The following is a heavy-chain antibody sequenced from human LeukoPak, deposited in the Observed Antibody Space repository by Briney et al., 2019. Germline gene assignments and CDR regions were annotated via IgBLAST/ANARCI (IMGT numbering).Heavy chain of an antibody. CDR3: AKGIYSSGWSYFDY. V-gene: IGHV3-23*01. Sequence: PGGSLRLSCAASGFILSSYAMSWVRQAPGKGLEWVSAISGSGGSTYYADSVKGRFTISRDNSKNTLYLQMNSLRAEDTAVYYCAKGIYSSGWSYFDYWGHGTLVTVSS. D-gene: IGHD6-19*01. CDR2: ISGSGGST. CDR1: GFILSSYA. J-gene: IGHJ4*01.